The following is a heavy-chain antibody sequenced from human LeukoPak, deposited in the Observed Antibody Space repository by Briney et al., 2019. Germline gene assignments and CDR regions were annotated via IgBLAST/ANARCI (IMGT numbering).Heavy chain of an antibody. D-gene: IGHD2-2*01. Sequence: SETLFLTCAVYGGSFSGYYWSWIRQPPGKGLEWIGEINHSGSTNYNPSLKSRVTISVDTSKNQFSLKLSSVTAADTAVYYCARGGCSSTSCYYRWFDPWGQGTLVTVSS. CDR1: GGSFSGYY. CDR2: INHSGST. CDR3: ARGGCSSTSCYYRWFDP. J-gene: IGHJ5*02. V-gene: IGHV4-34*01.